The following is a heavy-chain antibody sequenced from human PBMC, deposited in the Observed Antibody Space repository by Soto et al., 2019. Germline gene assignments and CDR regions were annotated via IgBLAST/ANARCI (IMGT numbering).Heavy chain of an antibody. J-gene: IGHJ4*02. CDR3: AGWLGGGYYYLDY. V-gene: IGHV1-18*01. CDR2: ITVNSGNT. Sequence: QGQLEQSGAEVKRPGASVKVSCKASGYAFTNYGISWVRQAPGQGLEWMGWITVNSGNTKYAQKIQGRVTMSTDTSTSTAYMELRLLGYDDTALYFCAGWLGGGYYYLDYWGQGTLVTVSS. D-gene: IGHD1-26*01. CDR1: GYAFTNYG.